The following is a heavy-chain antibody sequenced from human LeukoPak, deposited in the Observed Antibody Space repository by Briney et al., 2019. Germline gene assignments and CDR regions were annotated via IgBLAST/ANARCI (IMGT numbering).Heavy chain of an antibody. Sequence: PSETLSLTCTVSGGSISSSSYYWGWIRQPPGKGLEWIGSIYYSGSTYYNPSLKSRVTISVDTSKNQFSLKLSSVTAADTAVYYCARRYSGYPDAFDIWGQGTMVTVSS. V-gene: IGHV4-39*01. CDR2: IYYSGST. CDR3: ARRYSGYPDAFDI. D-gene: IGHD5-12*01. J-gene: IGHJ3*02. CDR1: GGSISSSSYY.